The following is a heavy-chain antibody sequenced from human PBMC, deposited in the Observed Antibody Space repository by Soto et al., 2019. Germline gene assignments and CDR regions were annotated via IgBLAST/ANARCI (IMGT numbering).Heavy chain of an antibody. J-gene: IGHJ4*01. V-gene: IGHV3-64D*06. Sequence: PGWSLRLSCSFSGFTFSNYSMHWFRQAPGKGLEYVSGITSEGDRTWHADSVKDRFTISRDNSKNTLFLQMSSLRVEDTAIYVGGKGDQMLRYYFEFCGHVTLV. CDR2: ITSEGDRT. CDR3: GKGDQMLRYYFEF. D-gene: IGHD3-9*01. CDR1: GFTFSNYS.